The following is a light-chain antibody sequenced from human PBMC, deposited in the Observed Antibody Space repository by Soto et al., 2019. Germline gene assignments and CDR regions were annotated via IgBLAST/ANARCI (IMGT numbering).Light chain of an antibody. V-gene: IGLV1-40*01. CDR2: SNN. CDR1: NSNIGAGYD. CDR3: QSYDSSLSAWV. J-gene: IGLJ3*02. Sequence: QSVLAQPPSISGAPGQRVTISCTGSNSNIGAGYDVHWYQQLPGTVPKLLIYSNNNRPSGVPDRFSGSKSGASASLAITGLQAEDETLYYCQSYDSSLSAWVFGGGTKLTVL.